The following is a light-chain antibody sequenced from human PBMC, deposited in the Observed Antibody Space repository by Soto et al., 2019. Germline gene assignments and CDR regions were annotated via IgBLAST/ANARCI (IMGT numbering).Light chain of an antibody. CDR2: KAS. J-gene: IGKJ1*01. CDR1: QTIRSW. CDR3: QHYNSYSEA. V-gene: IGKV1-5*03. Sequence: DIQMTQSPSTLSGSVGDRVTITCRARQTIRSWLAWYQQKPGKDPKLLIYKASTLKSGVPSRFSGSGSATEFTLTISSLQPDDFATYYCQHYNSYSEAFGQGTKVDIK.